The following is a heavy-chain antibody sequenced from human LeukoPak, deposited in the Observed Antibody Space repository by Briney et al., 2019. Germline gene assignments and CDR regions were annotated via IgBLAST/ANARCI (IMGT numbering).Heavy chain of an antibody. D-gene: IGHD3-10*01. CDR1: GFTFSSYA. J-gene: IGHJ4*02. CDR3: AKALSWFGESPPDY. CDR2: ISGGST. V-gene: IGHV3-23*01. Sequence: PGGSLRLSCAASGFTFSSYAMSWVRQAPGKGLEWVSAISGGSTYYADSVKGRFTISRDNSKNTLYLQMNSLRAEDTAVYYCAKALSWFGESPPDYWGQGTLVTVSS.